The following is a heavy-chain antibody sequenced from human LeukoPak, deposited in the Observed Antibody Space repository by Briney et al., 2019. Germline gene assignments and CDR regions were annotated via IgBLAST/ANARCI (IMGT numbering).Heavy chain of an antibody. V-gene: IGHV3-64D*09. D-gene: IGHD3-10*01. CDR1: GFTFSSYA. J-gene: IGHJ4*02. Sequence: GGSLRLSCSASGFTFSSYAMHWVRQAPEKGLECVSTISSNGGSTHYADSVKGRFTISRDNSKNTLYLQMTSLRAEDTAVYYRVKDDAYYYVSGSYPSWGQGTLVTVSS. CDR3: VKDDAYYYVSGSYPS. CDR2: ISSNGGST.